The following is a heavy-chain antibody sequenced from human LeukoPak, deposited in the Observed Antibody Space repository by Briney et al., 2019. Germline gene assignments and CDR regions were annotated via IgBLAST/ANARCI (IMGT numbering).Heavy chain of an antibody. Sequence: GGSLRLSCAASGFTFSSYSMNWVRQAPGKGLEWVSSISSSSSYIYYADSVKGRFTIPRDNAKNSLYLQMNSLRAEDTAVYYCARDRARFLEWSPLYYGMDVWGQGTTVTVSS. CDR3: ARDRARFLEWSPLYYGMDV. CDR2: ISSSSSYI. J-gene: IGHJ6*02. V-gene: IGHV3-21*01. CDR1: GFTFSSYS. D-gene: IGHD3-3*01.